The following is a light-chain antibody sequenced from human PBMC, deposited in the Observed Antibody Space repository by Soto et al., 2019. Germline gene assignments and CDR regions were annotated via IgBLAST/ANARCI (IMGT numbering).Light chain of an antibody. CDR1: QSVSSSY. CDR2: GAS. V-gene: IGKV3-15*01. J-gene: IGKJ5*01. Sequence: EIVLTQSPGTLSLSPGERATLSCRASQSVSSSYLAWYQQKPGQAPRLLIYGASTRAAGIPVRFSGSGSGTEFTLTITSLQSEDFADYYCQQYNNWPPITFGQGTRLEI. CDR3: QQYNNWPPIT.